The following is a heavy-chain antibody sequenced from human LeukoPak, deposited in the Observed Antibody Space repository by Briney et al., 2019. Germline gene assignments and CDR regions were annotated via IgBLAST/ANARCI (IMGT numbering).Heavy chain of an antibody. J-gene: IGHJ6*02. V-gene: IGHV3-53*01. CDR1: GFTVSSNY. CDR3: ARDKYLWAVAGHYYYYGMDV. Sequence: GRSLRLSCAASGFTVSSNYMSWVRQAPGKGLEWVSVIYSGGSTYYADSVKGRFTISRDNSKNTLYLQMNSLRAEDTAVYYCARDKYLWAVAGHYYYYGMDVWGQGTTVTVSS. CDR2: IYSGGST. D-gene: IGHD6-19*01.